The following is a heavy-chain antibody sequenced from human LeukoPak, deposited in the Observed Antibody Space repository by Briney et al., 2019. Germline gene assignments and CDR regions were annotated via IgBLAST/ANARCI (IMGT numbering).Heavy chain of an antibody. CDR1: GFTFSSYA. CDR2: ISGNDGRT. Sequence: PGGSLRLSCAASGFTFSSYAMSWVRQAPGKGLEWVSSISGNDGRTYYTDSVKGRFPISRDNSNNTLYLQMNSLKAEDTALYYCAKDPGYCSSTSCHGYADGFDVWGQGTMVTVSS. V-gene: IGHV3-23*01. D-gene: IGHD2-2*03. J-gene: IGHJ3*01. CDR3: AKDPGYCSSTSCHGYADGFDV.